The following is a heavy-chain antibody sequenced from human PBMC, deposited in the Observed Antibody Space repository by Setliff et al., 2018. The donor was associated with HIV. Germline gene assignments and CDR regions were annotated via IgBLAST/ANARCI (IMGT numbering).Heavy chain of an antibody. Sequence: ASVKVSCKASGYTFTSYYMHWVRQAPGQGLEWMGIINPSSGSTTYAQKFQGRVTMTRDTPTSTVYMQMSSLRSEDTAVYYCARDHAPSSSASYFQHWGQGTPVTVSS. V-gene: IGHV1-46*01. CDR3: ARDHAPSSSASYFQH. CDR2: INPSSGST. CDR1: GYTFTSYY. D-gene: IGHD6-6*01. J-gene: IGHJ1*01.